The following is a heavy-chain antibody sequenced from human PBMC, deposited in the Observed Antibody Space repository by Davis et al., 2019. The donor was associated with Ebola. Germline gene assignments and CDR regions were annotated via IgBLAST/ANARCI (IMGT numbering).Heavy chain of an antibody. CDR3: ARGYCSGGSCSLVHYGMDV. V-gene: IGHV1-69*06. CDR2: IIPIFGTA. D-gene: IGHD2-15*01. CDR1: GGTFSSYA. Sequence: AASVKVSCKASGGTFSSYAISWVRQAPGQGLEWMGGIIPIFGTANYAQKFQGRVTITADKSTSTAYMELSSLRSEDTAVYYCARGYCSGGSCSLVHYGMDVWGQGTTVTVSS. J-gene: IGHJ6*02.